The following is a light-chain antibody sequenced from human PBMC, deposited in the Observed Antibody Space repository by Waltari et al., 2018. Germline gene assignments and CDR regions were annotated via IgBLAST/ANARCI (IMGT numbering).Light chain of an antibody. CDR1: NSNTGRNT. V-gene: IGLV1-44*01. CDR2: NNF. CDR3: ATWDDTLNGPV. Sequence: QSVLTQPPSASGTPRQRVTISCSGSNSNTGRNTVNWYQQLPGTAPTLLVYNNFQRPSGVPDRFSGSKSGTSASLAILGVRPEDEADYYCATWDDTLNGPVFGGGTKLTVL. J-gene: IGLJ2*01.